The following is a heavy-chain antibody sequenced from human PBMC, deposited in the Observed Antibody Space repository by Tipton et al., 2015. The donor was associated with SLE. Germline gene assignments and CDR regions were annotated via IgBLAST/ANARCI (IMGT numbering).Heavy chain of an antibody. CDR3: ARGLTVTTAYYFDY. D-gene: IGHD4-17*01. CDR2: INWNGGST. V-gene: IGHV3-20*04. Sequence: SLRLSCAASGFTFDDYGMSWVRQAPGKGLEWVSGINWNGGSTGYADSAKGRFTISRDNSKNTLYLQMNSLRAEDTAVYYCARGLTVTTAYYFDYWGQGTLVTVSS. J-gene: IGHJ4*02. CDR1: GFTFDDYG.